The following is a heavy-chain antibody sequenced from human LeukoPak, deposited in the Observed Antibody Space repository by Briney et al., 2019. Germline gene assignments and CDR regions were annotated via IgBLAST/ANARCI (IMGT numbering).Heavy chain of an antibody. CDR2: MNPNSGNT. D-gene: IGHD3-10*01. V-gene: IGHV1-8*01. CDR3: ARAREEVTMVRVVIIEGIAFDI. Sequence: GASVKVSCKASAYTFTSYDINWVRPATGQGREWMGWMNPNSGNTGYAQKFQGRVTMTRNTSISTAYRELSSLRSEDTAVYYCARAREEVTMVRVVIIEGIAFDIWGQGTMVTVSS. J-gene: IGHJ3*02. CDR1: AYTFTSYD.